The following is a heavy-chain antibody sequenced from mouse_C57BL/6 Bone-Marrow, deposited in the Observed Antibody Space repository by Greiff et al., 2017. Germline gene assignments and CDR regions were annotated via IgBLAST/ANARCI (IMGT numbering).Heavy chain of an antibody. CDR1: GYAFSSSW. CDR2: IYPGDGGT. D-gene: IGHD2-10*02. Sequence: QVQLQQSGPELVKPGASVKISCTASGYAFSSSWMNWVKQRPGKGLEWIGRIYPGDGGTNYNGTFKGQVTLTADKSSSTAYMQLSSLTSEDSAVYLCARSSDSIFHCYFDVWGTGNTVTVSA. CDR3: ARSSDSIFHCYFDV. V-gene: IGHV1-82*01. J-gene: IGHJ1*03.